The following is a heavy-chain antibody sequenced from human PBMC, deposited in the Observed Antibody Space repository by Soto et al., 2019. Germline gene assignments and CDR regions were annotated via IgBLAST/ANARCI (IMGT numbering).Heavy chain of an antibody. Sequence: GGSLRLSCAASGFTFSTYWMHWVRQAPGKGLVWVARINSDGSSTTYADFVKGRFTISRDNAKNTLYLQMNSLRDEDTAVYNRARVSYGRRWGLGTLVTVSS. J-gene: IGHJ4*02. D-gene: IGHD4-17*01. CDR2: INSDGSST. V-gene: IGHV3-74*01. CDR1: GFTFSTYW. CDR3: ARVSYGRR.